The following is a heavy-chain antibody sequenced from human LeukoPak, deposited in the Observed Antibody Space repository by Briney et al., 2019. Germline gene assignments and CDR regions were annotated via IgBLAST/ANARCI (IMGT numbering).Heavy chain of an antibody. D-gene: IGHD2-15*01. CDR3: ARHPPYGGSPYYYYMDV. Sequence: GGSLRLSCAASGFTFSSYSMNWVRQAPGKGLEWVSYISSSSSTIYYADSVKGRFTISRDNAKNSLYLQMKSLRAEDTAVYYCARHPPYGGSPYYYYMDVWGKGTTVTVSS. V-gene: IGHV3-48*01. CDR1: GFTFSSYS. J-gene: IGHJ6*03. CDR2: ISSSSSTI.